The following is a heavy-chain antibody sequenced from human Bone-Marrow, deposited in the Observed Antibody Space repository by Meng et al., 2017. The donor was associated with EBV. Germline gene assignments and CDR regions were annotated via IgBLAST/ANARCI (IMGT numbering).Heavy chain of an antibody. CDR3: AKDLSGRFDP. CDR2: IPSDASHNK. V-gene: IGHV3-30*18. CDR1: GFIFSGYV. Sequence: VAGGGVVQAGWSLRLSCAACGFIFSGYVFLWVRQAPGKGPEWVAIIPSDASHNKYYADSVKGRFTISRDNSKNTLYLQMNSLKIEDTAVYYCAKDLSGRFDPWGQGTLVTVSS. J-gene: IGHJ5*02. D-gene: IGHD1-14*01.